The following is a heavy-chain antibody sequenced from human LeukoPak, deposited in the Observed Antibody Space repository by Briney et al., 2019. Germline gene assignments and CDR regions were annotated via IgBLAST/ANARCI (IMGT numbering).Heavy chain of an antibody. CDR2: IHTDGST. CDR1: GFTVSSDY. D-gene: IGHD3-16*01. CDR3: AREASGGNYYYMDV. J-gene: IGHJ6*03. V-gene: IGHV3-66*02. Sequence: PGGSLRLSCAASGFTVSSDYMTWVRQAPGKGLEWVSVIHTDGSTYYADSVKGRFTISRDNSKNTLYLQMNSLRAEDTAVYYCAREASGGNYYYMDVWGKGTTVTVSS.